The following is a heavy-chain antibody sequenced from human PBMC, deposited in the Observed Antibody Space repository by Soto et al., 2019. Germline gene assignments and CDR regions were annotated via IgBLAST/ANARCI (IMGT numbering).Heavy chain of an antibody. J-gene: IGHJ4*02. Sequence: GGSLRLSCAASGFTFSNYAMSWVRQAPGKGLEWVSVISGSGDSTYYADSVKGRFTISRDNAKNTLYLQMNSLRAEDTAVYSCAKDEPGGLWRALDYWGQGTPVTVSS. CDR2: ISGSGDST. CDR1: GFTFSNYA. D-gene: IGHD3-3*01. V-gene: IGHV3-23*01. CDR3: AKDEPGGLWRALDY.